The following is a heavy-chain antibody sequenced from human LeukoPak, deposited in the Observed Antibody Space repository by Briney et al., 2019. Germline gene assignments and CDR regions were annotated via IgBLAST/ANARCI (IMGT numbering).Heavy chain of an antibody. D-gene: IGHD5-24*01. CDR1: GFTFSSYW. J-gene: IGHJ4*02. CDR2: IKQDGSEK. CDR3: AKEEAGRDGYKFDY. Sequence: GGSLRLSCAASGFTFSSYWMSWVRQAPGKGLEWVANIKQDGSEKYYVDSVKGRFTISRDNAKNSLFLQMNSLRGEDTAVYYCAKEEAGRDGYKFDYWGQGTLVTVSS. V-gene: IGHV3-7*03.